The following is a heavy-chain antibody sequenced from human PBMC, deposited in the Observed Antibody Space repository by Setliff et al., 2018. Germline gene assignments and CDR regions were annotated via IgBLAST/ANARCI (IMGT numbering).Heavy chain of an antibody. CDR1: GFTFSSYS. D-gene: IGHD6-13*01. V-gene: IGHV3-21*01. CDR2: ISSSSSYI. Sequence: GESLKISCAASGFTFSSYSMSWVRQAPGKGLEWVSSISSSSSYIYYADSVKGRFTISRDNAKNSLYLQMNSLRAEDTAVYYCARDGVGQQLFVPYYYYGMDVWGQGTTVTVSS. CDR3: ARDGVGQQLFVPYYYYGMDV. J-gene: IGHJ6*02.